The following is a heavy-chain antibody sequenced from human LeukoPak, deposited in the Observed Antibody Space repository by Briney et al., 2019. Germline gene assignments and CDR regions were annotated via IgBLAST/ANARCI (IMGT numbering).Heavy chain of an antibody. D-gene: IGHD2/OR15-2a*01. CDR1: GGSIRSSYYY. Sequence: SETLSLTCTVSGGSIRSSYYYWGWIRQPPGKGLEWIGEINHSGSTNYNPSLKSRVTISVDTSKNQFSLKLSSVTAADTAVYYCARGRNRRLDIWGQGTMVTVSS. V-gene: IGHV4-39*07. CDR3: ARGRNRRLDI. J-gene: IGHJ3*02. CDR2: INHSGST.